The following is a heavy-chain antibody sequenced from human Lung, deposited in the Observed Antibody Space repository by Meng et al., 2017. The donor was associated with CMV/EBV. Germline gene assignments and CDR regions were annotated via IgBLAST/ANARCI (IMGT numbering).Heavy chain of an antibody. CDR3: ARESERFGELYDY. CDR1: GYSFSTFG. CDR2: SSTRYGQT. Sequence: QPQLVQSGAEVEKPXASVKVSCKASGYSFSTFGISWVRQVPGQRLEWVGWSSTRYGQTRYAQNLQGRVILSTDTSTNTAYMTLRDLTLDDTAVYFCARESERFGELYDYWGQGTLVTVSS. V-gene: IGHV1-18*01. J-gene: IGHJ4*02. D-gene: IGHD3-10*01.